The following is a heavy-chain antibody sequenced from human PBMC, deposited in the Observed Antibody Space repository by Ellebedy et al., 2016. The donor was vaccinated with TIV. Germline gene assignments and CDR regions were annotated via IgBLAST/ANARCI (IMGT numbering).Heavy chain of an antibody. CDR2: TYYRSKWYN. D-gene: IGHD6-13*01. J-gene: IGHJ4*02. CDR3: ARMGYSSTLPYLDY. V-gene: IGHV6-1*01. CDR1: GDSVSSNSVA. Sequence: MPSETLSLTCAISGDSVSSNSVAWNWIRQSPSSGIEWLGRTYYRSKWYNDYAASVKSRITINQDTSKNQFSMQLKSVTPDDTAVYYCARMGYSSTLPYLDYWGQGTLVTVSS.